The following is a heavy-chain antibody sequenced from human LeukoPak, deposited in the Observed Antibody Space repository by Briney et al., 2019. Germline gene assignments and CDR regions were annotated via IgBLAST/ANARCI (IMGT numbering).Heavy chain of an antibody. V-gene: IGHV1-69*06. CDR3: ARYSSSPLYYFDY. CDR1: GGTFSSYA. CDR2: IIPIFGTA. J-gene: IGHJ4*02. D-gene: IGHD6-6*01. Sequence: ASVKVSCKASGGTFSSYAISWVRLAPGQGLEWMGGIIPIFGTANYAQKFQGRVTITADKSTSTVYMEMSSLSCDDTAVYYCARYSSSPLYYFDYWGQGTLVTVSS.